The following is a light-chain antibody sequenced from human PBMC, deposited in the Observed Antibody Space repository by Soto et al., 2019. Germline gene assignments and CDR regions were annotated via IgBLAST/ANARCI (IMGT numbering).Light chain of an antibody. CDR1: QTIFNF. Sequence: DIQMTQSPSSLSASVGDRITITCRASQTIFNFLNWYQQKPGKAPKLVIYAASNLQSGVPSRFSGSGSGTDFTLTISSLQPEDFATYFCQQCYSSTWTFGQGTKLEI. CDR2: AAS. V-gene: IGKV1-39*01. CDR3: QQCYSSTWT. J-gene: IGKJ1*01.